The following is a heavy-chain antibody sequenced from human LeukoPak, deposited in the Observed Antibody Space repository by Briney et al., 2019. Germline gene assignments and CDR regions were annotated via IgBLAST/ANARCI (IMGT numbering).Heavy chain of an antibody. D-gene: IGHD6-13*01. J-gene: IGHJ4*02. CDR1: GGSISSSSYY. CDR3: ARASYSSSWYFFQRHGREIDY. Sequence: SETLSLTCTVSGGSISSSSYYWGWIRQPPGKGLEWIGEINHSGSTNYNPSLKSRVTISVDTSKNQFSLKLSSVTAADTAVYYCARASYSSSWYFFQRHGREIDYWGQGTLVTVSS. V-gene: IGHV4-39*07. CDR2: INHSGST.